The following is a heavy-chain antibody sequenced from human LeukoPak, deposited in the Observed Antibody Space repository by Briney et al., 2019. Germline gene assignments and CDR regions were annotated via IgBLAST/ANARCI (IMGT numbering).Heavy chain of an antibody. CDR3: ATLVEMATIVFDY. V-gene: IGHV3-30-3*01. J-gene: IGHJ4*02. D-gene: IGHD5-24*01. CDR1: GFTFSSYA. CDR2: ISYDGSNK. Sequence: PGRSLRLSCAASGFTFSSYATHWVRQAPGKGLEWVAVISYDGSNKYYADSVKGRFTISRDNSKNTLYLQMNSLRAEDTAVYYCATLVEMATIVFDYWGQGTLVTVSS.